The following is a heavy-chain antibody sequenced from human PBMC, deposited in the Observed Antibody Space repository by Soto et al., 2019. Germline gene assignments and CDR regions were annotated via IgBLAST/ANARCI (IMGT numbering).Heavy chain of an antibody. CDR1: GGSFSGYY. J-gene: IGHJ5*02. CDR2: INHSGST. Sequence: QVQLQQWGAGLLKPSETLSLTCAVYGGSFSGYYWSWIRQPPGKGLEWIGEINHSGSTNYNPSLKSRVTISVDTSQNQFSLRLSSVTAADTAVYYCARRVSSSGRNNNWFDPWGQGTLVTVSS. CDR3: ARRVSSSGRNNNWFDP. V-gene: IGHV4-34*01. D-gene: IGHD6-19*01.